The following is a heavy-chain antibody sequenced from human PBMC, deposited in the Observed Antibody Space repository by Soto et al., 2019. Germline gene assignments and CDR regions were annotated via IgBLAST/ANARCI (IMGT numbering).Heavy chain of an antibody. CDR2: IFSNDEK. J-gene: IGHJ5*02. D-gene: IGHD6-19*01. CDR3: ARISYSSGWHDWFDP. Sequence: QVTLKESGPVLVKPTETLTLTCTVSGFSLSNARMGVSWIRQPPGKALEWLAHIFSNDEKSYGTSLKSRLTIXXDXSXXQVGLTMTNMDPVDTATYYCARISYSSGWHDWFDPWGQGTLVTVSS. CDR1: GFSLSNARMG. V-gene: IGHV2-26*01.